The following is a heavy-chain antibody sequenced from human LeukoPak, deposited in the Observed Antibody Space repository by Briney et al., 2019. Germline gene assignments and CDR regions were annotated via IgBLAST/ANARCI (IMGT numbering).Heavy chain of an antibody. J-gene: IGHJ5*02. V-gene: IGHV1-2*06. Sequence: ASVKVSCKASGYTFTGHYMHWVRQAPGQGLEWMGRINPNSGGTNYAQKFQGRVTMTRDTSISTAYMELSRLRSDDTAVYYCARDPVGAVAGTFAWKNWFDPWGQGTLVTVSS. CDR1: GYTFTGHY. CDR2: INPNSGGT. CDR3: ARDPVGAVAGTFAWKNWFDP. D-gene: IGHD6-19*01.